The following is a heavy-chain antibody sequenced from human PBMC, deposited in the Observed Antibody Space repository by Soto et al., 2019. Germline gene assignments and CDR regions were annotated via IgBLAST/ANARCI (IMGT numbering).Heavy chain of an antibody. J-gene: IGHJ4*02. CDR1: GFTFSDHY. V-gene: IGHV3-72*01. D-gene: IGHD1-26*01. CDR3: ARFSGSYTRGLDY. CDR2: SRNKANSYST. Sequence: EVQLVESGGGLVQPGGSLRLSCAASGFTFSDHYMDWVRQAPGKGLEWVGRSRNKANSYSTEYAASVKGRFTISRDESKNSLYLQMNSLKTEDTAVYYCARFSGSYTRGLDYWGKGSLVTLSS.